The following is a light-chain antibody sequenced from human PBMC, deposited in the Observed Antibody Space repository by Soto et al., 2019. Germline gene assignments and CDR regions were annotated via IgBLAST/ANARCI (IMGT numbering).Light chain of an antibody. CDR2: SAS. Sequence: DIQMTQSPSSLSASVGDRVTITCRASESISTYLNWYQQRPGKAPKLLIYSASTLQTGVPSGISGSGSGTDFALTISSLQPDYSATYYCQQTYSTPYSFGQGTKLEIK. CDR1: ESISTY. V-gene: IGKV1-39*01. J-gene: IGKJ2*03. CDR3: QQTYSTPYS.